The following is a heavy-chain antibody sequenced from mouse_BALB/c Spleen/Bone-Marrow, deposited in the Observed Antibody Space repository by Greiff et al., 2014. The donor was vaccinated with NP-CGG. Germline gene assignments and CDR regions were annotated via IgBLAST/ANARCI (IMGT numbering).Heavy chain of an antibody. D-gene: IGHD4-1*01. J-gene: IGHJ3*01. CDR3: ARYWDAY. CDR1: GYTFTNYW. V-gene: IGHV1-7*01. Sequence: VQVVESRAELAKPGASVKMSCKASGYTFTNYWMHWVKQRPGQGLEWIGYIDPNTYYTRYNQKFKDEATLTADKSSSTAYLQLSSLTSGDSAVYYCARYWDAYWGQGTLVTVSA. CDR2: IDPNTYYT.